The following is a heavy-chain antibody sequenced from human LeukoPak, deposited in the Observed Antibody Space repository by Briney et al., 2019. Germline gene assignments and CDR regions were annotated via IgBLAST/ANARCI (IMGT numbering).Heavy chain of an antibody. CDR1: GYTFTSYD. Sequence: GASVKVSCKASGYTFTSYDINWVRQATGQGLEWMGWMNPNSGNTGYAQKFQGRVTITRNTSISTAYMELSSLGSEDTAVYYCARGARGYSYGYKVPDFDYWGQGTLVTVSS. CDR3: ARGARGYSYGYKVPDFDY. J-gene: IGHJ4*02. V-gene: IGHV1-8*01. D-gene: IGHD5-18*01. CDR2: MNPNSGNT.